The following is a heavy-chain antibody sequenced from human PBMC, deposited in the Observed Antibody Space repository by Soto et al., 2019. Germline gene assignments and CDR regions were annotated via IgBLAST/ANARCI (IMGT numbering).Heavy chain of an antibody. CDR2: ISASGSKT. CDR3: AKVLPYFWSGPDS. V-gene: IGHV3-23*01. D-gene: IGHD3-3*01. CDR1: GFDFSSDT. J-gene: IGHJ4*02. Sequence: GGSLRLSCVASGFDFSSDTMNWVRQAPGKGLEWVSSISASGSKTYYADSVKGRFTISRDNSKNQLYLQMNNLRAEDTAVYYCAKVLPYFWSGPDSWGQGTQVTVSS.